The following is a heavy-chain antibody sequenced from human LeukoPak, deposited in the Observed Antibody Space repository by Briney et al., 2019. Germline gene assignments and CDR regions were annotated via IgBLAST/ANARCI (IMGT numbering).Heavy chain of an antibody. D-gene: IGHD6-6*01. Sequence: SVKVSCKASVGTFSSYAVTWVRQAPGQGLEWMGRITPILGVTKYAQKFQGRVTITADKSTSTAYMELSSLTSEDTAVYYCAGDGFTVAAPTAYWGQGTLVTVSS. CDR1: VGTFSSYA. CDR2: ITPILGVT. J-gene: IGHJ4*02. CDR3: AGDGFTVAAPTAY. V-gene: IGHV1-69*04.